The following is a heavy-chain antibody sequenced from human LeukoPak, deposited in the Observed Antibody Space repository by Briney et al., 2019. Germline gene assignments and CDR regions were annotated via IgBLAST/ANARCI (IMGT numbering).Heavy chain of an antibody. CDR1: GFTFSSYG. Sequence: GGSLRLSCAASGFTFSSYGMHWVRQAPGKGLEWVAFIRYDGSNKYYADSVKGRFTISRDNSKNTLYLQMNSLRAEDTAVYYCAKASYYGSGSLGVFDYWGQGTLVTVSS. CDR3: AKASYYGSGSLGVFDY. D-gene: IGHD3-10*01. CDR2: IRYDGSNK. J-gene: IGHJ4*02. V-gene: IGHV3-30*02.